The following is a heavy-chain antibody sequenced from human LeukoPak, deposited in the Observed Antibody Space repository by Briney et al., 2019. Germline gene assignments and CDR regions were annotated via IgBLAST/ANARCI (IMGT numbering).Heavy chain of an antibody. Sequence: GGSLRLSCTASGFLFDNYEMNWVRQAPGKGLEWISYSSSSGGNVQYVASAKGRFTISRDNAKNSLYLQMNSLRAEDTAIYYCARETSHYVFAYWGQGTLVTVSS. D-gene: IGHD4-11*01. CDR3: ARETSHYVFAY. J-gene: IGHJ4*02. CDR2: SSSSGGNV. V-gene: IGHV3-48*03. CDR1: GFLFDNYE.